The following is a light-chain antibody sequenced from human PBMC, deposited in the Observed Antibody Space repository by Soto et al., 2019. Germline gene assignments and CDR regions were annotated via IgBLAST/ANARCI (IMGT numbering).Light chain of an antibody. V-gene: IGKV3-20*01. CDR2: GAS. CDR1: QSVSSSY. Sequence: EIVLTQSPGTLSLSPGERATLSCRASQSVSSSYLAWYQQKPGQAPRLLIYGASSRATGIPDRFSGSGSGTDFSLTISRLETEDFAVYYSQQYGSSPRNTFGQGTKLEIK. CDR3: QQYGSSPRNT. J-gene: IGKJ2*01.